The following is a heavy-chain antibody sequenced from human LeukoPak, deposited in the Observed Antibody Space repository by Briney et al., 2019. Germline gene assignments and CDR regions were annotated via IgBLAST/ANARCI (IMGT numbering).Heavy chain of an antibody. CDR1: GFTFSSCA. V-gene: IGHV3-23*01. J-gene: IGHJ4*02. CDR3: AKEKYSSGFFDY. CDR2: ISGSGGRT. D-gene: IGHD6-19*01. Sequence: PGGSLRLSCAASGFTFSSCAMSWVRQAPGKGLEWVSAISGSGGRTYYADSVKGRFTISRDNSKNTLYLQMNSLRAEDTAVYYCAKEKYSSGFFDYWGQGTLVTVSS.